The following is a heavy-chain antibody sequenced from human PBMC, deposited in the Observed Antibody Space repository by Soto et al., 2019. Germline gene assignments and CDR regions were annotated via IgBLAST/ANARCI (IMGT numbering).Heavy chain of an antibody. V-gene: IGHV3-23*01. Sequence: GGSLRLSCGVSGLTFTKYAMSWVRQAPGKGLKWVSAISGSGSATNYADSVKGRFTISRDNFKNTVSLQMNSLRVVDTAIYFCAKRSGFDSGLFDYWGQGSLVTV. D-gene: IGHD5-12*01. J-gene: IGHJ4*02. CDR1: GLTFTKYA. CDR2: ISGSGSAT. CDR3: AKRSGFDSGLFDY.